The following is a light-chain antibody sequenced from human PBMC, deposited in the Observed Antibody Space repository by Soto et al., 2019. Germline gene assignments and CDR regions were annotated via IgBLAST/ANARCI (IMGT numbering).Light chain of an antibody. Sequence: EIVMTQSPATLSVAPGERATLSCRASQSVSRDLAWYQQKPGQAPRLLIYGASTRATSIPDRFSGGGSGTDFTLTISRLEPEDFAVYYCQHYVSPPITFGQGTRLEIK. V-gene: IGKV3-15*01. CDR1: QSVSRD. CDR3: QHYVSPPIT. CDR2: GAS. J-gene: IGKJ5*01.